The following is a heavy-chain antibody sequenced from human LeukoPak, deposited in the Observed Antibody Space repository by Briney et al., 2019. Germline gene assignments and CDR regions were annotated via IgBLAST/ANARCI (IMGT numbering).Heavy chain of an antibody. Sequence: SETLSLTCIVSGGSISTYYWSWIRQPPGKGLEWIGYIYDSGSTNYNPSVKSRVTMSVDTSKNQLSLNLNSVTAADTAVYYCAGSGRYSGWNSWFVPWGQGTLVIVSS. V-gene: IGHV4-59*08. D-gene: IGHD6-25*01. J-gene: IGHJ5*02. CDR3: AGSGRYSGWNSWFVP. CDR2: IYDSGST. CDR1: GGSISTYY.